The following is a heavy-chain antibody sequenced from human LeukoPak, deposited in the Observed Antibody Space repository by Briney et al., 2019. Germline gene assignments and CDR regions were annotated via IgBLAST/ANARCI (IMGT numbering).Heavy chain of an antibody. D-gene: IGHD6-19*01. CDR3: AKDLVAVAGSYYYGMDV. CDR2: LVYDGFYK. J-gene: IGHJ6*02. V-gene: IGHV3-30*18. Sequence: GRSLRLSCAASGFTFSNYGMHWVRQAPGKGLEWVALLVYDGFYKYYAASVKGRFTISRDNSKNTLYLQMNSLRAEDTAVYYCAKDLVAVAGSYYYGMDVWGQGTTVTVSS. CDR1: GFTFSNYG.